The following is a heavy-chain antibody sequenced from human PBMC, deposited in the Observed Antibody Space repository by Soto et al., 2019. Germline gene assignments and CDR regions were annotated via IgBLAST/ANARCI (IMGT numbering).Heavy chain of an antibody. Sequence: SETLSLTCAVSSGSISSSNWWSWVRQPPGKGLEWIGEIYHSGSTNYNPSLKSRVTISVDKSKNQFSLKLSSVTAADTAVYYCARADSGYDSPYYYYYMDVWGKGTTVTSP. D-gene: IGHD5-12*01. J-gene: IGHJ6*03. CDR3: ARADSGYDSPYYYYYMDV. V-gene: IGHV4-4*02. CDR1: SGSISSSNW. CDR2: IYHSGST.